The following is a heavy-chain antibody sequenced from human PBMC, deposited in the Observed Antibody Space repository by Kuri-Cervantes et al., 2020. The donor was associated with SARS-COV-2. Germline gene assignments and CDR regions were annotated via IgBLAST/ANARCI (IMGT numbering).Heavy chain of an antibody. CDR2: LYGGDKT. V-gene: IGHV3-53*01. J-gene: IGHJ4*02. D-gene: IGHD3-3*01. CDR3: AKDPYYDFWSGYSAYFDY. Sequence: GESLKISCAGSGFTVANYYMSWVRQAPGKGLEWVSILYGGDKTDYADSVKGRFTISRDNSKNTLLLQMDSLRADDTAVYYCAKDPYYDFWSGYSAYFDYWGQGTLVTVSS. CDR1: GFTVANYY.